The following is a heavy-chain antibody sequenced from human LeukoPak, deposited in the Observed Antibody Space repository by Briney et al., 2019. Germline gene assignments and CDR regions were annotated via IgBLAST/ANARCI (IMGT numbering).Heavy chain of an antibody. CDR2: MSPNSGNT. CDR1: GYTFTSYD. D-gene: IGHD3-10*01. J-gene: IGHJ5*02. Sequence: ASVKVSCKASGYTFTSYDINWVRQATGQGLEWMGWMSPNSGNTGYAQKFQGRVTMTRNTSISTAYMELSSLRSEDTAVYYCARGGITMVRGVIITSLPNWFDPWGQGTLVTVSS. V-gene: IGHV1-8*01. CDR3: ARGGITMVRGVIITSLPNWFDP.